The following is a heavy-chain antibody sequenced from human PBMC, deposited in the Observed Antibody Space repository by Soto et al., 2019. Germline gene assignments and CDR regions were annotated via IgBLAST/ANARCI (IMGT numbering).Heavy chain of an antibody. CDR1: GYTFTSYD. CDR2: MNTNSGNT. Sequence: ASVKVSCKASGYTFTSYDINWVRQATGQGLEWMGWMNTNSGNTGYAQKFQGRVTMTRNTSISTAYMELSSLISEDTAVYYCARVLIWSSYYDFWSGYYNYYYYGMDVWGQGTTVTVSS. J-gene: IGHJ6*02. CDR3: ARVLIWSSYYDFWSGYYNYYYYGMDV. D-gene: IGHD3-3*01. V-gene: IGHV1-8*01.